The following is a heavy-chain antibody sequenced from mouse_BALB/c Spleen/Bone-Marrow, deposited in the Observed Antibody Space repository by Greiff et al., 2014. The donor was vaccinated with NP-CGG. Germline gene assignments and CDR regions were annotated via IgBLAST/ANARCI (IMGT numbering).Heavy chain of an antibody. V-gene: IGHV7-1*02. CDR2: SRNKANDYTT. CDR3: ARDYSSGSSYYFDV. Sequence: EVQGVESGGGLVQPGGSLRLSCATSGFTFSDFYMVWVRQPPGKRLEWIAASRNKANDYTTEYSASVKVRFIVSRDTSQSILYLQMNAMRAEDTAIYYCARDYSSGSSYYFDVWGAGTTVTVSS. J-gene: IGHJ1*01. CDR1: GFTFSDFY. D-gene: IGHD1-1*01.